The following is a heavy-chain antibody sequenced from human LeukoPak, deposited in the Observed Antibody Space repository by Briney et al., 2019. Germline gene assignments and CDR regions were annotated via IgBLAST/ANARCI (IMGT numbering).Heavy chain of an antibody. Sequence: SETLSLTCTVSGGSISSYYWSWIRQPPGKGLEWIGYIYYSGSTNYNPSLKSRVTISVDTSKNQFSLKLSSVTAADTAVYYRARVKYYYDSSGYYRIYYFDYWGQGTLDTVSS. J-gene: IGHJ4*02. V-gene: IGHV4-59*01. CDR2: IYYSGST. CDR3: ARVKYYYDSSGYYRIYYFDY. CDR1: GGSISSYY. D-gene: IGHD3-22*01.